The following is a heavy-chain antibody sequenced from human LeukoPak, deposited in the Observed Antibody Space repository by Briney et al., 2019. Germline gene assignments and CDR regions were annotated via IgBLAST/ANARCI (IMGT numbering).Heavy chain of an antibody. Sequence: GGSLRLSCAASGFTFSTCTMNWVRQAPGKGLEWVSSISSSSNNINYADSVKGRFTISRDNAMNSVHLQMNSLRVEDTAVYYCARGYQRPDYWGQGTLITVSS. D-gene: IGHD2-2*01. CDR3: ARGYQRPDY. V-gene: IGHV3-21*01. CDR1: GFTFSTCT. J-gene: IGHJ4*02. CDR2: ISSSSNNI.